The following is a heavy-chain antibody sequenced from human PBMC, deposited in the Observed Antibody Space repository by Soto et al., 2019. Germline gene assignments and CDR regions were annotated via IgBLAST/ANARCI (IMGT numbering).Heavy chain of an antibody. CDR2: IIPIFGTA. CDR1: GGTFSSYA. V-gene: IGHV1-69*01. D-gene: IGHD2-2*01. CDR3: ARTQVVVPAAARYYYYYGMDV. J-gene: IGHJ6*02. Sequence: QVQLVQSGAEVKKPGSSVKVSCKASGGTFSSYAISWVRQAPGQVLEWMGGIIPIFGTANYAQKFQGRVTITADESTSTAYMELSSLSSEDTAVYYCARTQVVVPAAARYYYYYGMDVWGQGTTVTVS.